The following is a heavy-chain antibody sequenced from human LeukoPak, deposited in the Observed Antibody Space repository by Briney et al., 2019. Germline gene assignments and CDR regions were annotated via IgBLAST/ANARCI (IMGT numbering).Heavy chain of an antibody. CDR2: INLSVST. V-gene: IGHV4-34*01. Sequence: SETLSLTCAVSGGAFSGYYWSSIPQRPREGLERIWEINLSVSTNYNPSLKSRVTISVDTSKNQFSLKLSSVTAADTAVYYCARLGPDYYDSSGYYYYYGMDVWGQGTTVTVSS. CDR3: ARLGPDYYDSSGYYYYYGMDV. J-gene: IGHJ6*02. D-gene: IGHD3-22*01. CDR1: GGAFSGYY.